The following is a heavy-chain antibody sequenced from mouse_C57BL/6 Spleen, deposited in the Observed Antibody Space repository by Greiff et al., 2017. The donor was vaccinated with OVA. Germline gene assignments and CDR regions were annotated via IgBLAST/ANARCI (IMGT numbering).Heavy chain of an antibody. V-gene: IGHV2-2*01. Sequence: VQRVESGPGLVQPSQSLSITCTVSGFSLTSYGVHWVRQSPGKGLEWLGVIWSGGSTDYNAAFISRLSISKDNSKSQVFFKMNSLQADDTAIYYCASSYYGSAMDYWGQGTSVTVSS. CDR3: ASSYYGSAMDY. CDR1: GFSLTSYG. D-gene: IGHD1-1*01. J-gene: IGHJ4*01. CDR2: IWSGGST.